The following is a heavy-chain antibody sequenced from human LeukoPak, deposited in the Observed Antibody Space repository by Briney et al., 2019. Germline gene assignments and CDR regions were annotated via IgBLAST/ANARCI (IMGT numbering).Heavy chain of an antibody. CDR2: ISASRGIT. CDR3: AKDAAEGGYYYYMDV. CDR1: GFNYSSYT. J-gene: IGHJ6*03. Sequence: GGSLRLSCAASGFNYSSYTMNWVRQAPGMGLEWLSYISASRGITYYADSVKGRFTISRDNSKNTLYLQMNSLRAEDTAVYYCAKDAAEGGYYYYMDVWGKGTTVTVSS. V-gene: IGHV3-48*01. D-gene: IGHD1-14*01.